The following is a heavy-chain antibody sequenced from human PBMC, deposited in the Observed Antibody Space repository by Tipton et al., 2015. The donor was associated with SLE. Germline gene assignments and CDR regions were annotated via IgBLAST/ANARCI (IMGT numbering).Heavy chain of an antibody. Sequence: TLSLTCTVSGGSISSYYWSWIRQPPGKGLEWIGYIYYSGSTNYNPSVKSRVSMSVDTSKNQFSLKLSSVTAADTAVYYCANWGPIVYYYYYMDVWGKGTTVTVSS. D-gene: IGHD3-16*01. CDR2: IYYSGST. CDR3: ANWGPIVYYYYYMDV. CDR1: GGSISSYY. J-gene: IGHJ6*03. V-gene: IGHV4-59*12.